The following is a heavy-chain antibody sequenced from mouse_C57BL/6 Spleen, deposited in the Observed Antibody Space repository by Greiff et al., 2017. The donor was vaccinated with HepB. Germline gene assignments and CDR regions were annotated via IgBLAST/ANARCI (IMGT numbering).Heavy chain of an antibody. CDR1: GYAFTNYL. CDR2: IIPGSGGT. J-gene: IGHJ2*01. D-gene: IGHD2-4*01. Sequence: QVQLQQSGAELVRPGTSVKVSCKASGYAFTNYLIEWVKQRPGQGLEWIGVIIPGSGGTNYNEKFKGKATLTADKSSSTAYMQLSSLTSEDSAVYFCAWVYDYDGYYFDYWGQGTTLTVSS. V-gene: IGHV1-54*01. CDR3: AWVYDYDGYYFDY.